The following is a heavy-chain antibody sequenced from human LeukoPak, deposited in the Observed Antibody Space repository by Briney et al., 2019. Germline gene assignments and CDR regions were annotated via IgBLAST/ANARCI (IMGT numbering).Heavy chain of an antibody. V-gene: IGHV3-21*01. CDR2: ISSSSSYI. J-gene: IGHJ4*02. Sequence: KTGGSLRLSCAASRFTFSSYSMNWVRQAPGKGLEWVSSISSSSSYIHYADSVKGQFTISRDNAKNSLYLQMNSLRAEDTAVYYCARGLVVTTTQYHYWGQGTLVTVSS. CDR1: RFTFSSYS. D-gene: IGHD5-12*01. CDR3: ARGLVVTTTQYHY.